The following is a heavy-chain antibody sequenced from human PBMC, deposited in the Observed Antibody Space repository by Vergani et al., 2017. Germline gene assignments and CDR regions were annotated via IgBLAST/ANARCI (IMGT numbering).Heavy chain of an antibody. CDR3: AIVTYYYYSSGYYLDY. V-gene: IGHV1-24*01. CDR2: FDPEHGEV. Sequence: QVQLVQSGSEVRKPGASVKVSCQVSGYSLTELTIHWVRQAPGKGLEWMGGFDPEHGEVTFAHHIQGRVTMTEDRSTDTAYMDLSSLRPEDTALYYCAIVTYYYYSSGYYLDYWGQGTLVTVSS. D-gene: IGHD3-22*01. CDR1: GYSLTELT. J-gene: IGHJ4*02.